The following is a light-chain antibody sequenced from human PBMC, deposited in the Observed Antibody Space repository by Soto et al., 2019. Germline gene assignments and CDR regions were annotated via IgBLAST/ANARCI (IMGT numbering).Light chain of an antibody. J-gene: IGKJ4*01. Sequence: DSQVTQSPSSVSASVGDRVTMTCRASQDISTWLAWYKQIPGKAPKLLIYSASTLQTGVPSRFSGSGSGTDFTLTISSLQPEDFATYYCQQANSFPLTFGGGTKVEIK. CDR2: SAS. CDR1: QDISTW. V-gene: IGKV1-12*01. CDR3: QQANSFPLT.